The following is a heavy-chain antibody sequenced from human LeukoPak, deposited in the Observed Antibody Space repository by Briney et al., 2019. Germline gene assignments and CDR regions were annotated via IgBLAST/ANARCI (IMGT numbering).Heavy chain of an antibody. CDR3: ARGSTLGYCSGGSCYRPYYYYYYYMDV. CDR2: INHSGST. V-gene: IGHV4-34*01. CDR1: GGSFSGYY. D-gene: IGHD2-15*01. Sequence: PSETLSLTCAVYGGSFSGYYWSWIRQPPGKGLEWIGEINHSGSTNYNPSLKSRVTISVDTSKNQFSLKLSSVTAADTAVYYCARGSTLGYCSGGSCYRPYYYYYYYMDVWGKGTTVTVSS. J-gene: IGHJ6*03.